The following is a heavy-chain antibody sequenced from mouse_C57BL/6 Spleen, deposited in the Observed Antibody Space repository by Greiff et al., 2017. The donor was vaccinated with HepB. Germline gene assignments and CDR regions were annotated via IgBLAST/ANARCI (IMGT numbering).Heavy chain of an antibody. V-gene: IGHV3-6*01. CDR1: GYSITSGYY. D-gene: IGHD1-1*01. Sequence: EVKLMESGPGLVKPSQSLSLTCSVTGYSITSGYYWNWIRQFPGNKLEWMGYISYDGSNNYNPSLKNRISITRDTSKNQFFLKLNSVTTEDTATYYCARRDTTVVATGSDYFDYWGQGTTLTVSS. CDR3: ARRDTTVVATGSDYFDY. CDR2: ISYDGSN. J-gene: IGHJ2*01.